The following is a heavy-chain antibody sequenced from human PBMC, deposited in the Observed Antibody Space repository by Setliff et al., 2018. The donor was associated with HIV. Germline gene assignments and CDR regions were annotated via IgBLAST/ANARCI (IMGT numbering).Heavy chain of an antibody. V-gene: IGHV4-61*02. CDR3: ARFPTREVWRRNDIDY. Sequence: SETLSLTCNVSGGSISSDSYFWSWIRQPAGKGLEWIGRIYASGRTNCNSSLKSRVTMSVDTSKNQFSLKLSSVTAADTAVYYCARFPTREVWRRNDIDYWGQGTLVTV. D-gene: IGHD1-1*01. CDR1: GGSISSDSYF. CDR2: IYASGRT. J-gene: IGHJ4*02.